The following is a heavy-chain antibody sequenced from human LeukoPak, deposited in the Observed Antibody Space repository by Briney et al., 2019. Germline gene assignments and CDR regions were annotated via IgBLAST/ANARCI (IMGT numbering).Heavy chain of an antibody. CDR3: AKDATFRQLARRGLDY. CDR1: GFTFSSYA. D-gene: IGHD6-6*01. CDR2: ISGSGGST. J-gene: IGHJ4*02. V-gene: IGHV3-23*01. Sequence: GGSLRLSCAASGFTFSSYAMSWVRQAPGKGLEWVSAISGSGGSTYYADSVKGRFTISRDNSKNTLSLQMNSLRAEDTALYYCAKDATFRQLARRGLDYWGQGTLVTVSS.